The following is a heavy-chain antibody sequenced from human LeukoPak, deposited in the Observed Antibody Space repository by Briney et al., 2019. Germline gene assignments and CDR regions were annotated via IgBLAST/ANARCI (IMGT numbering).Heavy chain of an antibody. V-gene: IGHV4-59*01. CDR1: SGSISGYY. CDR2: SYYSGST. D-gene: IGHD6-19*01. J-gene: IGHJ4*02. Sequence: SETLSLTCTVSSGSISGYYWSWIRQPPGKGLEWIGYSYYSGSTNYNPSLKRRVTISVDTSKNQFSLKLSSVTAADTAVYYCAGWSGQWLGRLFDYWGQGTLVTVSS. CDR3: AGWSGQWLGRLFDY.